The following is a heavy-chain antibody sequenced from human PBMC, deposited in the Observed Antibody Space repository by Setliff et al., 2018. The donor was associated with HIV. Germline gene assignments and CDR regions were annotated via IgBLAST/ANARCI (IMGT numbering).Heavy chain of an antibody. CDR2: IDASANT. D-gene: IGHD6-13*01. Sequence: PSETLSLTCAVSGYSISSGYYWGWIRQAPGKGLEWIGCIDASANTYYIPSLKSRVTMSVDTSKNQLSLKLRSVTAADTAVYYCARIGSGWSVGWFDPWGQGTLVTVSS. V-gene: IGHV4-38-2*01. CDR3: ARIGSGWSVGWFDP. J-gene: IGHJ5*02. CDR1: GYSISSGYY.